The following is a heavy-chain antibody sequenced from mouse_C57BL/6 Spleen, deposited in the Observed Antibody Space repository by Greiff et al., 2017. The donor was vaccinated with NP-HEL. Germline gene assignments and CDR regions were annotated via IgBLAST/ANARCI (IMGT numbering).Heavy chain of an antibody. CDR1: GYTFTSYW. CDR3: ARSGERGRDFYFDY. Sequence: QVQLQQSGAELVMPGASVKLSCKASGYTFTSYWMHWVKQRPGQGLEWIGEIDPSDSYTNYNQKFKGKSTLTVDKSSSTAYMQLSSLTSEDSAVYYCARSGERGRDFYFDYWGQGTTLTVSS. CDR2: IDPSDSYT. J-gene: IGHJ2*01. V-gene: IGHV1-69*01. D-gene: IGHD3-3*01.